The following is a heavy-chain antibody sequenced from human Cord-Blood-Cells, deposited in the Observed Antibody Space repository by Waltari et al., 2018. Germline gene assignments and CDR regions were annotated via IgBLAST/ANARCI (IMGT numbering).Heavy chain of an antibody. D-gene: IGHD3-3*01. CDR3: ARDRTFLEWLFNFDY. V-gene: IGHV1-2*02. CDR1: GYTFTGYY. Sequence: QVQLVQSGAEVKKPGASVKVSCKASGYTFTGYYMHWVRQAPGQGLEWMGWINPNSGGTNYAQKFQGRVTMTRDTSISTAYMELSRLRSDDTAVYYCARDRTFLEWLFNFDYWGQGTLVTVSS. CDR2: INPNSGGT. J-gene: IGHJ4*02.